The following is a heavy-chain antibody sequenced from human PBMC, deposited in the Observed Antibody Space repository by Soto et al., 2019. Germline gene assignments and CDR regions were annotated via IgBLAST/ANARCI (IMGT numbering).Heavy chain of an antibody. CDR1: GFTFSSYA. Sequence: VGSLRLSGAASGFTFSSYAMSWVRQAQGKGLEWVSAISGSGGSTYYADSVKGRFTISRDNSKNTLYLQMNSLRAEDTAVYYCAKSALEYNWFDPWGQGTLVTVSS. J-gene: IGHJ5*02. V-gene: IGHV3-23*01. CDR2: ISGSGGST. CDR3: AKSALEYNWFDP.